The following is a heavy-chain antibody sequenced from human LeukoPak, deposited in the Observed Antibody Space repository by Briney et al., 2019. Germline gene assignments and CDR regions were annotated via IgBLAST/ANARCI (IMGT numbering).Heavy chain of an antibody. D-gene: IGHD3-10*01. J-gene: IGHJ4*02. Sequence: GASVKVSCKASGYTFTGYYMHWVRQAPGQGLEWMGWINPNSGGTNYAQKFQGRVTMTRDTSISTAYMELSRLRSDDTAVYYCARGWTSKAYGSGSYLYWGQGTLVTVSS. V-gene: IGHV1-2*02. CDR1: GYTFTGYY. CDR3: ARGWTSKAYGSGSYLY. CDR2: INPNSGGT.